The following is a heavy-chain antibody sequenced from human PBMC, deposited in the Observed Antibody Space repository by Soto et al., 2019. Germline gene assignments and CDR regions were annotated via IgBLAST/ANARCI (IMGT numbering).Heavy chain of an antibody. CDR1: GDDISRSY. D-gene: IGHD1-7*01. CDR2: FFHTGTA. Sequence: QVELQESGPGLVKPLETLSLTCSVSGDDISRSYWSWIRQSPGKGLVWVCSFFHTGTACYNPSLKGPVTLRVDRSKNQYSLKLDSLSAGDTAVYFCVRNYVGNSHFFDLWGTGTLVTVS. J-gene: IGHJ2*01. CDR3: VRNYVGNSHFFDL. V-gene: IGHV4-59*01.